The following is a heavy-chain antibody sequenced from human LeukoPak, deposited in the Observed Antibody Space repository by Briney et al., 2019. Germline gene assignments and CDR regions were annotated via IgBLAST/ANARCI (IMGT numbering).Heavy chain of an antibody. CDR1: GFTFDDYA. V-gene: IGHV3-9*01. D-gene: IGHD6-13*01. CDR3: AKDFRSAAAGDFDY. Sequence: GRSLRLSCAASGFTFDDYAMHWVRQAPGKGLEWVSGISWNSGSIGYADSVKGRFTISRDNAKNSLYLQMNSLRAEGTALYYCAKDFRSAAAGDFDYWGQGTLVTVSS. CDR2: ISWNSGSI. J-gene: IGHJ4*02.